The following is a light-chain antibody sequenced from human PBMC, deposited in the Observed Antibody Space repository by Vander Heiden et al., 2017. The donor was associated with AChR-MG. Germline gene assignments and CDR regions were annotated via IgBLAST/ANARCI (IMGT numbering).Light chain of an antibody. CDR1: SSDVGSYNL. J-gene: IGLJ2*01. CDR2: DVS. Sequence: QSALTQPASVSGSPGQSITISCTGTSSDVGSYNLVSWYQQHPGKAPKRMIDDVSERPSGVSNRVTGSKSGNTASLTISGLQAEDESDYYCCSYAGSSTLVFGGGTQLTVL. V-gene: IGLV2-23*02. CDR3: CSYAGSSTLV.